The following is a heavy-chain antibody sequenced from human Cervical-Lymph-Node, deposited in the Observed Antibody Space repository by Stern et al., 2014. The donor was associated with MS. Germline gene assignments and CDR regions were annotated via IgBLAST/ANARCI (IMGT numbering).Heavy chain of an antibody. CDR2: IKSKTDGGTT. CDR1: GFTFSNAW. V-gene: IGHV3-15*01. D-gene: IGHD6-13*01. J-gene: IGHJ4*02. CDR3: TTVIAAAGTAFDY. Sequence: VQLVESGGGLVKPGGSLRLSCAASGFTFSNAWMSWVRQAPGKGLEWVGRIKSKTDGGTTDYAAPVKGRFTISRDDSKNTLYLQMNSLKTEDTAVYYCTTVIAAAGTAFDYWGQGTLVTVSS.